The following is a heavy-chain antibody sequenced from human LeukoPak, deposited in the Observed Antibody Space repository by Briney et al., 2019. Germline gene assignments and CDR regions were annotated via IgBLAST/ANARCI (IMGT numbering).Heavy chain of an antibody. J-gene: IGHJ4*02. Sequence: GGSLRLSCGASGFTFSSYGVHWVRQAPGKGLEWVAFIRYDGSNKYYADSVKGRFTISRDNSKNTLYLQMNSLRAEDTAVYYCAKVASFYCGGDCYDYWGQGTLVIVSS. CDR1: GFTFSSYG. CDR2: IRYDGSNK. D-gene: IGHD2-21*01. CDR3: AKVASFYCGGDCYDY. V-gene: IGHV3-30*02.